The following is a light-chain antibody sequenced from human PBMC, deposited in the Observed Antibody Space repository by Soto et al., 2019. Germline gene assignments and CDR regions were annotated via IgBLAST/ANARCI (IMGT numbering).Light chain of an antibody. CDR3: QSYDSSLSGSCA. Sequence: QSVLTQPPSVSGAPGQRVTISCTGSSSNIGAGYDVHWYQQLPGTAPKLLIYGNSNRPSGVPDRFSGSKSGTSASLAITGLQAEDEADYYCQSYDSSLSGSCAFGTGTKVTVL. J-gene: IGLJ1*01. V-gene: IGLV1-40*01. CDR1: SSNIGAGYD. CDR2: GNS.